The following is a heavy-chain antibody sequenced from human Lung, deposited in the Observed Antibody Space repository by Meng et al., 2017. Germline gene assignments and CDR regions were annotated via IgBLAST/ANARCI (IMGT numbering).Heavy chain of an antibody. CDR3: ARDGGRRFDY. CDR1: GYTFTSYA. CDR2: INTNTGKP. Sequence: QVHLVQSGSELTNPGASVKVSCKASGYTFTSYAMNWVRQAPGQGLEWMGWINTNTGKPAYAQAFTGRFVLSLDSSVTTAYLQISSLEADDTAIYYCARDGGRRFDYWGQGTLVTVSS. D-gene: IGHD1-26*01. V-gene: IGHV7-4-1*02. J-gene: IGHJ4*02.